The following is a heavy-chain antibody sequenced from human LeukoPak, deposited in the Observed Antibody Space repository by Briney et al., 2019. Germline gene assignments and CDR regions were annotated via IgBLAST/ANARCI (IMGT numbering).Heavy chain of an antibody. D-gene: IGHD6-6*01. Sequence: ASVKVSCKASGYTFTGYYMHWVRQAPGQGLEWMGWINPNSGGTNYAQKFQGRVTMTRDTSISTAYMELSRLRSDDTAVCYCARLRVSGSVWFDPWGQGTLVTVSS. CDR1: GYTFTGYY. CDR3: ARLRVSGSVWFDP. V-gene: IGHV1-2*02. CDR2: INPNSGGT. J-gene: IGHJ5*02.